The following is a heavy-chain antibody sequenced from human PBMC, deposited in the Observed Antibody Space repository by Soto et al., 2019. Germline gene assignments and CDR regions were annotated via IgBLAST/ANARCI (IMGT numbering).Heavy chain of an antibody. CDR3: ASLTRDGYILDAFDI. J-gene: IGHJ3*02. V-gene: IGHV1-69*05. Sequence: SVKVSCKASGGTFSSYAISWVRQAPGQGLEWMGGIIPIFGTANYAQKFQGRVTITRDTSASTAYMELSSLRSEDTAVYYCASLTRDGYILDAFDIWGQGTMVTVSS. D-gene: IGHD5-12*01. CDR1: GGTFSSYA. CDR2: IIPIFGTA.